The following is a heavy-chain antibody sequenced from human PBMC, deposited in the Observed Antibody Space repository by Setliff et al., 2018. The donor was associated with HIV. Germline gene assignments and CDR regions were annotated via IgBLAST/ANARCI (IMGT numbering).Heavy chain of an antibody. CDR3: ARQGAGIQVRYFDWPWDPWTLDFDI. J-gene: IGHJ2*01. CDR2: IYYSGST. CDR1: GGSISSNTYY. V-gene: IGHV4-39*01. D-gene: IGHD3-9*01. Sequence: SETLSLTSAVSGGSISSNTYYGGWIRQPPGKGLVWIGSIYYSGSTDYNPSLKSRVTISVETSKNQFSLKLSSVTAADTAVYYCARQGAGIQVRYFDWPWDPWTLDFDIWGRGTLVTVSS.